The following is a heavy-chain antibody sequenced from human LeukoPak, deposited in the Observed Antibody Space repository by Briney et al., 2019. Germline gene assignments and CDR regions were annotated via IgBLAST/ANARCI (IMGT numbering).Heavy chain of an antibody. CDR3: AKDSIRAYYDSSGRTDAFDI. CDR1: GFTFDDYA. D-gene: IGHD3-22*01. Sequence: PGGSLRLSCAASGFTFDDYAMHWVRQAPGKGLEWVSLISWDGGSTYYADSVKGRFTISRDNSKNSLYLQMNSLRAEDTALYYCAKDSIRAYYDSSGRTDAFDIWGQGTMVTVSS. CDR2: ISWDGGST. V-gene: IGHV3-43D*03. J-gene: IGHJ3*02.